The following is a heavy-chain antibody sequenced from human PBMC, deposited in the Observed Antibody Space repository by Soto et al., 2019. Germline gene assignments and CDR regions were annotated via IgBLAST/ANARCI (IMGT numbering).Heavy chain of an antibody. CDR2: INPASGST. D-gene: IGHD6-13*01. J-gene: IGHJ4*02. V-gene: IGHV1-46*01. CDR3: ARDLAAGDH. Sequence: QVQLVQSGAEVKKPGASVKLSCRTSGYTFTHYYIHWVRQAPGQGLEWLAIINPASGSTNYAQDFQGRLTLTMDTSTTTVYMALSGLRAEDTAIFYGARDLAAGDHWGQGTLVTVSS. CDR1: GYTFTHYY.